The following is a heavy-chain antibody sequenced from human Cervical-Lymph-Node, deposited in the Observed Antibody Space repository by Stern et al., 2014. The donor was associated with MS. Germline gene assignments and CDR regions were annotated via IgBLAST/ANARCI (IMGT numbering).Heavy chain of an antibody. CDR1: GFPFNTYA. V-gene: IGHV3-23*04. Sequence: VQLVQSGGGLVQPGGSLRLSCAASGFPFNTYAMSWVRQAPGKGLGWASAITDTGGDTYYSDSVKGRFTISRDNSKNTLYMQMNSLRDEDTAVYYCAKGSAAARPYYFDYWGQGTLVPVSS. D-gene: IGHD6-6*01. J-gene: IGHJ4*02. CDR2: ITDTGGDT. CDR3: AKGSAAARPYYFDY.